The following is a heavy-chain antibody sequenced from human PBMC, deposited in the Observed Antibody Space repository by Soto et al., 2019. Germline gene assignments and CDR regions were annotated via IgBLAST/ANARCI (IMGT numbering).Heavy chain of an antibody. V-gene: IGHV4-59*08. CDR2: IYYSGSA. D-gene: IGHD4-17*01. J-gene: IGHJ4*02. Sequence: QVQLQESGPGLVRPSETLSLTCTVSGGSISSYYWSWIRQPPGKGLEWIGYIYYSGSANYNPSLTSRVTISVDTSKNQFSLQLSSATAADTAVYYCARNYGGNVDYWGQGTRVTVSS. CDR1: GGSISSYY. CDR3: ARNYGGNVDY.